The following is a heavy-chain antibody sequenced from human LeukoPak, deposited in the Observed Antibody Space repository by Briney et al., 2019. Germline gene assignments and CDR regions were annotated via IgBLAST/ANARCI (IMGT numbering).Heavy chain of an antibody. V-gene: IGHV1-46*01. D-gene: IGHD3-22*01. J-gene: IGHJ4*02. Sequence: ASVTVSCKASGYTFTTYHMHWVRQAPGQGLEWMGIIKSSGVTTTYAQKFQGRVTIAADKSTSTAYMELSSLRSEDTAVYYCARDDDRAREIDYWGQGTLVTVSS. CDR1: GYTFTTYH. CDR3: ARDDDRAREIDY. CDR2: IKSSGVTT.